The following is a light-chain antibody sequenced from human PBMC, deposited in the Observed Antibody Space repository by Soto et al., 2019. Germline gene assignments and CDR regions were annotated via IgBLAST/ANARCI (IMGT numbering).Light chain of an antibody. J-gene: IGKJ3*01. CDR1: QDVSRW. CDR2: AAS. Sequence: IQLTLSPSSVSASVGDRVSVTCRANQDVSRWLAWYQQTPGKAPNLLIYAASSLQSGVPSRFSVSGSGTDLTINISGLEPEDDEAYNCPLLNCFAFSFAPGTKLDIK. CDR3: PLLNCFAFS. V-gene: IGKV1-12*01.